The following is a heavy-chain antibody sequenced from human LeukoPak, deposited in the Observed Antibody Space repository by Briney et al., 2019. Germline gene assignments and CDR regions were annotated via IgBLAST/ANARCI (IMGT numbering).Heavy chain of an antibody. Sequence: PGGSLRLSCAASGFTFSSSWMSWVCQAPGKGLEWVANINQDGTEKYYVDSVKGRFTISRDNAKNSLYLQVNSLRAEDTAVYYCARGGKDKYCSSMTCPFFDYCGQGTLVTVSS. CDR3: ARGGKDKYCSSMTCPFFDY. D-gene: IGHD2-2*01. J-gene: IGHJ4*02. CDR1: GFTFSSSW. CDR2: INQDGTEK. V-gene: IGHV3-7*01.